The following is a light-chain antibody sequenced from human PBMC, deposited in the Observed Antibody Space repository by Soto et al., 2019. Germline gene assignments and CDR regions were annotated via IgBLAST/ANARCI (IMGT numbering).Light chain of an antibody. CDR3: QQSYMDPIT. V-gene: IGKV1-39*01. J-gene: IGKJ5*01. Sequence: DIQMTQSPSSLSASVGNRVTITCRASQSISTYLNWYQKKPGKAPNLLIYDASRLQSGVHSRFSGSGGGTDFTLSISSVQPEDFATYFCQQSYMDPITFGQGTRLEFK. CDR2: DAS. CDR1: QSISTY.